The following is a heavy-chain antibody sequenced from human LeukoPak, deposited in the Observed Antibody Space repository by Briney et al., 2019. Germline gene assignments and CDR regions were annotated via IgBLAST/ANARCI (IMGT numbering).Heavy chain of an antibody. J-gene: IGHJ4*02. Sequence: PGGSLRLSCEASGFTFSIFPMRWVRQAPGKGLEWVALISSGSEKYYADSVKGRFNISKDNSKNTLYLQMNSLRAEDTAVYYCATPYYDILTGYYSEYSGPFDYWGQGTLVTVSS. CDR2: ISSGSEK. CDR3: ATPYYDILTGYYSEYSGPFDY. D-gene: IGHD3-9*01. CDR1: GFTFSIFP. V-gene: IGHV3-30*04.